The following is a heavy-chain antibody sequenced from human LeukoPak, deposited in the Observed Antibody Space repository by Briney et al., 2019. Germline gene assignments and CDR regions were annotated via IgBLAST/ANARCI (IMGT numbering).Heavy chain of an antibody. Sequence: QSGGSLRLSCAASGFTVSSNYMSWVRQAPGKGLEWVSVIYSGGSAYYADSVKGRFTISRDNSKNTLYLQMNSLRAEDTAVYYCARWLTYSGYSGLNWFDPWGQGTLVTVSS. CDR1: GFTVSSNY. J-gene: IGHJ5*02. D-gene: IGHD5-12*01. CDR2: IYSGGSA. V-gene: IGHV3-53*01. CDR3: ARWLTYSGYSGLNWFDP.